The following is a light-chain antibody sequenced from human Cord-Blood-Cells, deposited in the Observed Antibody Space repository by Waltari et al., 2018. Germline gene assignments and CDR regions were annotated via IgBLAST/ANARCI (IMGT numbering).Light chain of an antibody. CDR1: QSVLYSSNNKTY. V-gene: IGKV4-1*01. Sequence: DIVMTQSPDYLAVSLGERATINCKSSQSVLYSSNNKTYLAWYQQKPGQPPKLLIYCASTRESGVPDRFSGSGSGTDFTLTISSLQAEDVAVYYCQQYYSTPFTFGPGTKVDIK. J-gene: IGKJ3*01. CDR3: QQYYSTPFT. CDR2: CAS.